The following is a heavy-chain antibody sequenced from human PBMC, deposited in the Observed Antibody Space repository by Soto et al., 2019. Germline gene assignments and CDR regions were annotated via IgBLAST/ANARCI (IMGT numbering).Heavy chain of an antibody. CDR1: GGSFSGYY. J-gene: IGHJ4*02. D-gene: IGHD3-16*02. V-gene: IGHV4-34*01. CDR3: ARSVRFGDVSFSY. Sequence: PSETLSLTCAVYGGSFSGYYWTWIRQPPGTGLEWIGEINHSGSTNYNPSLKSRFTISVDTSKNQFSLKLTSVTVADTAVYYGARSVRFGDVSFSYWSQATLVPGSS. CDR2: INHSGST.